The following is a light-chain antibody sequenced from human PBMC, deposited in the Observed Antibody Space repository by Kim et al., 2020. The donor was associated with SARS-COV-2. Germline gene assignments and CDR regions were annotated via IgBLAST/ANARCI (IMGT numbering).Light chain of an antibody. CDR2: GNT. CDR3: QSYDSSLSGSV. V-gene: IGLV1-40*01. Sequence: QSVLTQPPSVSGAPGQRVTISCTGSSSNIGADYHVHWYQQLPGTAPKLVMYGNTFRPSGVPDRFSGSKSGSSDSLAITGLQAEDEADYYCQSYDSSLSGSVFGGGTQLTVL. J-gene: IGLJ2*01. CDR1: SSNIGADYH.